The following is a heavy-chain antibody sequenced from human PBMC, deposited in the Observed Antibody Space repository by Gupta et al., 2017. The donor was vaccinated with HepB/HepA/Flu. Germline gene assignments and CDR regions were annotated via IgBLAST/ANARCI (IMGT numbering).Heavy chain of an antibody. J-gene: IGHJ3*01. CDR1: GYSFHSQW. Sequence: EVQLVQSGSELTKPGESLKISCKASGYSFHSQWFGWGRQKPGQGLEWMGIIYPGDSDARYSPSFQGQVTVSADKSITTAYLQWGSLKASDTAMYYCVRSVRSGDRDAFDVWGQGTMVTVSS. V-gene: IGHV5-51*03. CDR2: IYPGDSDA. CDR3: VRSVRSGDRDAFDV. D-gene: IGHD7-27*01.